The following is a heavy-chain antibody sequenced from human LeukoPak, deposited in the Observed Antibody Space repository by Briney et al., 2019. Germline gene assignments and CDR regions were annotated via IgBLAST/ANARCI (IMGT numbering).Heavy chain of an antibody. CDR3: ARDRGYSYGTES. D-gene: IGHD5-18*01. J-gene: IGHJ4*02. CDR2: IYHSGST. CDR1: GYSISSGYY. Sequence: SETLSLTCTVSGYSISSGYYWGWIRQPPGKGLEWIGSIYHSGSTYYNPSLKSRVTMSVDTSKNQFSLKLSSVTAADTAVYYCARDRGYSYGTESWGQGTLVTVSS. V-gene: IGHV4-38-2*02.